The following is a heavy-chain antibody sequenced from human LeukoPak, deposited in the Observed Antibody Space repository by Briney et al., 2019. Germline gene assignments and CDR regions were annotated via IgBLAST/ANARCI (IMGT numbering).Heavy chain of an antibody. CDR3: ARDLTGYSSLNDAFDI. CDR2: ISSSSSYI. J-gene: IGHJ3*02. V-gene: IGHV3-21*01. D-gene: IGHD6-13*01. Sequence: ETLSLTCTVSGGSISSGGYYWSWVRQAPGKGLEWVSSISSSSSYIYYADSVKGRFTISRDNAKNSLYLQMNSLRAEDTAVYYCARDLTGYSSLNDAFDIWGQGTMVTVSS. CDR1: GGSISSGGYY.